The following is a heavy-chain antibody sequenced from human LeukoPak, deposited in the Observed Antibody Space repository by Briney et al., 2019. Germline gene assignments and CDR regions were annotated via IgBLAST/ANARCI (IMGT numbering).Heavy chain of an antibody. J-gene: IGHJ4*02. CDR1: GFTFRNAW. V-gene: IGHV3-23*01. D-gene: IGHD2/OR15-2a*01. CDR3: ANRNNIYFDY. CDR2: ISGSGGST. Sequence: GGSLGLSCAASGFTFRNAWMSWVRQAPGKGLEWVSAISGSGGSTYYADSVKGRFTISRDNSKNTLFLQMNSLRAEDTAIYYCANRNNIYFDYWGQGTLVTVSS.